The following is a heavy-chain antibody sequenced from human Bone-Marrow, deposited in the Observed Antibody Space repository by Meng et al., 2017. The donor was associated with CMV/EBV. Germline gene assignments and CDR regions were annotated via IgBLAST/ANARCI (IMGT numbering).Heavy chain of an antibody. D-gene: IGHD3-3*01. J-gene: IGHJ6*02. CDR3: ARERDNNFWSGTLKPGYYYGMEV. CDR1: GFTFSSYA. V-gene: IGHV3-48*03. CDR2: ISSSADTK. Sequence: GGSLRLSCAASGFTFSSYAMNWVRQAPGKGLEWVSYISSSADTKYYADSVKGRFTISRDNAKNSLYLQMNSLRAEDTAIYYCARERDNNFWSGTLKPGYYYGMEVWGQGTTVTVSS.